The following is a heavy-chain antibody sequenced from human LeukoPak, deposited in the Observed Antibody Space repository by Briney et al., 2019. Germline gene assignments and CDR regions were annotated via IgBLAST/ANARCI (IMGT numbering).Heavy chain of an antibody. CDR2: IKTDGSQI. V-gene: IGHV3-7*03. D-gene: IGHD3-10*01. CDR3: AKRGPGSPQSGKYYFDY. Sequence: GGSLRLSCVASGFTFSSYWMTWVRQAPGKGLEWVANIKTDGSQIYYVDSVKGRFTISRDNAKNSLYLQMNSLRAEDTAVYYCAKRGPGSPQSGKYYFDYWGQGTLVTVSS. CDR1: GFTFSSYW. J-gene: IGHJ4*02.